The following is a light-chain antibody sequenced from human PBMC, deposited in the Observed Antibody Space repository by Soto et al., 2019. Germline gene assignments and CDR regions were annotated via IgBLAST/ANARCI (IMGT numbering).Light chain of an antibody. CDR1: LNVNSY. V-gene: IGKV3-20*01. J-gene: IGKJ1*01. CDR2: GAS. Sequence: VLTQSPATLSLSPGERATLSCRASLNVNSYLAWYQQKPGQAPRLLIYGASNRATGIPDRFSGSGSGTDFTLTISRLEPEDFAVYYCQQYGSSPRTFGQGTKVEIK. CDR3: QQYGSSPRT.